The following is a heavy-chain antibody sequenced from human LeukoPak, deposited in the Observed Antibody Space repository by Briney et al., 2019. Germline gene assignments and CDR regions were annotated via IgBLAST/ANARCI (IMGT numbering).Heavy chain of an antibody. J-gene: IGHJ4*02. Sequence: SETLSLTCAVYGGSFSGYYWSWIRQPPGKGLEWTGEINHSGSTNYNPSLKSRVTISVDTSKNQFSLKLSSVTAADTAVYYCARLRGVATTQPRGYYFDYWGQGTLVTVSS. CDR3: ARLRGVATTQPRGYYFDY. D-gene: IGHD5-12*01. V-gene: IGHV4-34*01. CDR1: GGSFSGYY. CDR2: INHSGST.